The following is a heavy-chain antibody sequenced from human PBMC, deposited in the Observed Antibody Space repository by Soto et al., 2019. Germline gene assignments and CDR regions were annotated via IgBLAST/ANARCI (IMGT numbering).Heavy chain of an antibody. Sequence: PSPTLSLTCAISGDSVSSNSAAWNWIRQSPSRGLEWLGRTYYRSKWYNDYAVSVKSRITINPDTSKNQFPLQLNSVTPEDTAVYYCARGITIFGVVPSYGMDVWGQGTTVTVSS. V-gene: IGHV6-1*01. CDR2: TYYRSKWYN. CDR1: GDSVSSNSAA. CDR3: ARGITIFGVVPSYGMDV. D-gene: IGHD3-3*01. J-gene: IGHJ6*02.